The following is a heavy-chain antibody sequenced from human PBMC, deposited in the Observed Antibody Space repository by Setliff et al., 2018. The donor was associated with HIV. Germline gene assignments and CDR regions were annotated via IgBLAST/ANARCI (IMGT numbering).Heavy chain of an antibody. V-gene: IGHV1-8*03. CDR2: MNPKSGNT. J-gene: IGHJ2*01. CDR3: ARSGPRDHDFWYDQSRRYFDL. D-gene: IGHD3-3*01. Sequence: ASVKVSCKASGYTFTQSDINWVRQATGQSPEWMGWMNPKSGNTGYKQTFQDRITITRDTSINTIHMELKSLTSEDTAVYYCARSGPRDHDFWYDQSRRYFDLWGRGTLVTVSS. CDR1: GYTFTQSD.